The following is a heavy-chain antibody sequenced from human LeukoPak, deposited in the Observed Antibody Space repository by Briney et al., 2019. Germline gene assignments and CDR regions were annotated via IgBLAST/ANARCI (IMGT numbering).Heavy chain of an antibody. J-gene: IGHJ4*02. CDR1: GFTFSSYA. V-gene: IGHV3-30*04. D-gene: IGHD3-10*01. Sequence: GGSLRLSCAASGFTFSSYAMHWVRQAPGKGLEWVAVISYDGSNKYYADSVKDRFTISRDNSKNTLYLQTNSLRAEDTAVYYCARELLWFGELLWRRMVDYWGQGTLVTVSS. CDR2: ISYDGSNK. CDR3: ARELLWFGELLWRRMVDY.